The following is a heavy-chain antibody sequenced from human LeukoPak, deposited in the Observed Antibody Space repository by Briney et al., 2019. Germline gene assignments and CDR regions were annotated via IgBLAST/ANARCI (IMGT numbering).Heavy chain of an antibody. CDR1: GFTFSDYA. D-gene: IGHD3-10*01. J-gene: IGHJ4*02. V-gene: IGHV3-30*04. Sequence: GRSLRLSCAASGFTFSDYAMDWVRQAPGKGLEWVAVISYDGSSEYYADSVKGRFTISRDNSKNTLYLQMNSLRAEDTAVYFCARVNFYGSGAYYYFDYWGQGTLVSVSS. CDR3: ARVNFYGSGAYYYFDY. CDR2: ISYDGSSE.